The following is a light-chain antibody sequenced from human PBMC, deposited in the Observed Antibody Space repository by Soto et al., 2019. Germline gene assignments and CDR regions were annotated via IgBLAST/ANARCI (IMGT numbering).Light chain of an antibody. CDR3: SSYTSTTSVV. V-gene: IGLV2-14*01. CDR2: DVS. J-gene: IGLJ2*01. Sequence: QSALTQPASVSGSPGQSITISCTGTSSDVGGYNYVSWYQQHPGKAPKLMICDVSNRPSGVSNRFSGSKAGNTASLTISGLQAEDEADYYCSSYTSTTSVVFCGGTKLTVL. CDR1: SSDVGGYNY.